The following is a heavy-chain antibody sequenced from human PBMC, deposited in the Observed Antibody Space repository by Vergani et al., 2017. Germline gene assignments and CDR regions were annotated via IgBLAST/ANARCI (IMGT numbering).Heavy chain of an antibody. J-gene: IGHJ5*02. V-gene: IGHV1-3*01. CDR1: GYTFTSYD. CDR2: INAGNGNT. D-gene: IGHD3-16*01. CDR3: ARDRVLGILNWFDP. Sequence: QVQLVQSGAEVKKPGASVKVSCKASGYTFTSYDINWVRQAPGQRLEWMGWINAGNGNTKYSQKFQGRVTITRDTSASTAYMELSSLRSEDTAVYYCARDRVLGILNWFDPWGQGTLVTVSS.